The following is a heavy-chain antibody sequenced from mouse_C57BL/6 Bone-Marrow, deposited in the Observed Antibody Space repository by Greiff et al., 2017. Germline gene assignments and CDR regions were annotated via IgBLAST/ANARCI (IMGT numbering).Heavy chain of an antibody. CDR3: ARETAPATDFDV. V-gene: IGHV1-55*01. CDR2: IYPGSGST. Sequence: QVQLQQPGAELVKPGASVKMSCKASGYTFTSYWITWVKQRPGQGLEWIGDIYPGSGSTNYNEKFKSKATLTVDTSSSTAYMQLSSLTSEDSAVYYCARETAPATDFDVWGTGTTVTVSS. D-gene: IGHD3-2*01. J-gene: IGHJ1*03. CDR1: GYTFTSYW.